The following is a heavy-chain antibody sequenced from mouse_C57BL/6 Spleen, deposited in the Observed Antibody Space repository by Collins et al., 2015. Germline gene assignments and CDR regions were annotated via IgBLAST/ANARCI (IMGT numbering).Heavy chain of an antibody. CDR2: ISYSGST. Sequence: DVQLQESGPGLVKPSQSLSLTCTVTGYSITSDYAWNWIRQFPGNKLEWMGYISYSGSTSYNPSLKSRISITRDTSKNQFFLQLNSVTTEDTATYYCARSTMITTRFFDYWGQGTTLTVSS. D-gene: IGHD2-4*01. J-gene: IGHJ2*01. V-gene: IGHV3-2*02. CDR3: ARSTMITTRFFDY. CDR1: GYSITSDYA.